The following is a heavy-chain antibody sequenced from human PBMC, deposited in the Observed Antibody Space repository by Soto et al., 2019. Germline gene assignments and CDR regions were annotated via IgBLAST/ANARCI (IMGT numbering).Heavy chain of an antibody. D-gene: IGHD6-13*01. J-gene: IGHJ6*02. V-gene: IGHV3-23*01. CDR1: GFTFSSYA. Sequence: GGSLRLSCAASGFTFSSYAMSWVRQAPGKGLEWVSAISGSGGSTYYADSVKGRFTISRDNSKNTLYLQMNSLRAEDTAVYYCAKWREQQLGNYYYYYGMDVWGQGTTVTVSS. CDR3: AKWREQQLGNYYYYYGMDV. CDR2: ISGSGGST.